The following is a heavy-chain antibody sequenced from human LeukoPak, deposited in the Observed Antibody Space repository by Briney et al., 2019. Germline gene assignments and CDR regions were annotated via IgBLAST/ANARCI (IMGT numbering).Heavy chain of an antibody. CDR1: GGSISSSSYY. CDR2: IYYSGST. CDR3: ARQYTGIDY. V-gene: IGHV4-39*01. Sequence: PSETLSLTCTVSGGSISSSSYYWGWIRQPPGKGLEWIGSIYYSGSTYYNPSLKSRVTISVDTSKNQFSLKLSSVTATDTDVFYCARQYTGIDYWGQGTLVTVSS. J-gene: IGHJ4*02. D-gene: IGHD2-2*02.